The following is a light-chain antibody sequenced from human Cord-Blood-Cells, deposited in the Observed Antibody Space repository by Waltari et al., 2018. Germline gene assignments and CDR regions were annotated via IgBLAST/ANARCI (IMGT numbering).Light chain of an antibody. V-gene: IGLV2-14*03. CDR3: SSYTSSSTWV. J-gene: IGLJ3*02. CDR1: RSHVGGYNY. Sequence: QSARTQPAPVSGYPGQSITIPCTGTRSHVGGYNYVSWYQQHPGKPPKLIIYDVSKRPSGVSNRFSGSKSGNTASLTISGLQAEDEADYYCSSYTSSSTWVFGGGTKLTVL. CDR2: DVS.